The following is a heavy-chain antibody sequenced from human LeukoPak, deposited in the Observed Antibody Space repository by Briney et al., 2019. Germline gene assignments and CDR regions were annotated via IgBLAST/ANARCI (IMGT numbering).Heavy chain of an antibody. V-gene: IGHV4-34*01. J-gene: IGHJ5*02. CDR2: INLSGST. D-gene: IGHD5-18*01. CDR3: ARALYSYGSFDP. CDR1: GGSFSGYY. Sequence: SETLSLTCAVYGGSFSGYYWSWIRQPPGKGLEWIGEINLSGSTNYNPSLKSRVTISVDTSKNQFSLKLSSVTAADTAVYYCARALYSYGSFDPWGQGTLVTVSS.